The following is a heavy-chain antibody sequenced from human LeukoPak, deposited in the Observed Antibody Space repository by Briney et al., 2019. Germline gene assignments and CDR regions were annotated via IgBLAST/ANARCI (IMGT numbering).Heavy chain of an antibody. CDR3: ARGIWSARTVDYYLDY. Sequence: ASVKVSCMASGYTFSNYAIHWVRQAPGQRFEWMGWINAGNGHTKYSQNFQGRVTITRDSSASTAYMELSSLTSEDTAVYYCARGIWSARTVDYYLDYWGQGTLVTVSS. V-gene: IGHV1-3*01. D-gene: IGHD2-21*01. J-gene: IGHJ4*02. CDR2: INAGNGHT. CDR1: GYTFSNYA.